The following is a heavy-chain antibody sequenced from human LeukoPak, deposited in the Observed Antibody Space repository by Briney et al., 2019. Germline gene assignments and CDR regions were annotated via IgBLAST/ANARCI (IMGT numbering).Heavy chain of an antibody. CDR3: ARDAGTGTTSEYFDY. Sequence: GGSLRLSCAASGFTFSSYAMHWVRQAPGKGLEWVAVISYDGSNKYYADSVKGRFTISRDNSKNTLYLQMNSLRAEDTAVYYCARDAGTGTTSEYFDYWGQGTLVTVSS. CDR1: GFTFSSYA. V-gene: IGHV3-30*01. J-gene: IGHJ4*02. CDR2: ISYDGSNK. D-gene: IGHD1-1*01.